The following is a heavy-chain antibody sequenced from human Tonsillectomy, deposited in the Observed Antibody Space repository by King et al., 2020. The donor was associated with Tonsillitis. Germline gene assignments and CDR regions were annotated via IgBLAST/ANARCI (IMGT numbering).Heavy chain of an antibody. D-gene: IGHD1-26*01. CDR1: GFTFSSYA. V-gene: IGHV3-30-3*01. Sequence: QVQLVESGGGVVQPGRSLRLSCAASGFTFSSYAGHLVRQAPGKGLECVAFISYDGSNKYYEDSGKGRFTISRDKSKNTQELQMNSLRIEDTAVYYGARDEYSGTYFEHFDLWGQGTLVTVSS. CDR3: ARDEYSGTYFEHFDL. J-gene: IGHJ4*02. CDR2: ISYDGSNK.